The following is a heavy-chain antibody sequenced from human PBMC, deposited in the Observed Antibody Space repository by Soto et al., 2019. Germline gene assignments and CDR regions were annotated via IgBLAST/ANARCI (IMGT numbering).Heavy chain of an antibody. Sequence: GESLKISCAASGFTFSSYAMSWVRQAPGKGLEWVSAISGSGGSTYYVDSVKGLFTISRDNSNKTLYLQMNSLRAEDTAVYYCAKGFSTYYDDSSGYYYFDYWGQGSLVTVSS. J-gene: IGHJ4*02. CDR2: ISGSGGST. V-gene: IGHV3-23*01. D-gene: IGHD3-22*01. CDR3: AKGFSTYYDDSSGYYYFDY. CDR1: GFTFSSYA.